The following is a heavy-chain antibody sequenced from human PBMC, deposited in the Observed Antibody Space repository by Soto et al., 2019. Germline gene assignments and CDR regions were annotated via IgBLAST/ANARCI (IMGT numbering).Heavy chain of an antibody. CDR2: ISGSDGST. D-gene: IGHD6-13*01. CDR3: AKDSHSSSWYGAFDI. J-gene: IGHJ3*02. V-gene: IGHV3-23*01. Sequence: GGSLRLSCAASGFTFSSYAMSWVRQAPGKGLEWVSAISGSDGSTYYADSVKGRFTISRDNSKNTLYLQMNSLRAEDTAVYYCAKDSHSSSWYGAFDIWGQGTMVTGSS. CDR1: GFTFSSYA.